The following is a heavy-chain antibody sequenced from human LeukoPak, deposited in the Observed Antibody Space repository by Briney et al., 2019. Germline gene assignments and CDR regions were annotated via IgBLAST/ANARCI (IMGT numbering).Heavy chain of an antibody. CDR2: TKSKTDGGTT. J-gene: IGHJ5*01. V-gene: IGHV3-15*01. Sequence: GGSLRLSCAASGFTFSSAWMGWVRQAPGKGLEWVGRTKSKTDGGTTDYAAPVKVRFTISRDDSKTTLYLQMSSLKIEDTAVYYCTTDRGRTELPLFASWGQGTLVTVSS. D-gene: IGHD1-26*01. CDR3: TTDRGRTELPLFAS. CDR1: GFTFSSAW.